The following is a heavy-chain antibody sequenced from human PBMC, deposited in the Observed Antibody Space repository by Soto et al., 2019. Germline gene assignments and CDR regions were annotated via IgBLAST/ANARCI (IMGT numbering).Heavy chain of an antibody. CDR1: GGSISSSSYY. D-gene: IGHD3-10*01. CDR2: IYYSGST. Sequence: QLQLQESGPGLVKPSETLSLTCTVSGGSISSSSYYWGWIRQPPGKGLEWIGSIYYSGSTYYNPSLKSRVTISVDTSKNQFSLKLSSVTAADTAVYYCARQVGEKLLWFGEPDAFDIWGQGTMVTVSS. V-gene: IGHV4-39*01. J-gene: IGHJ3*02. CDR3: ARQVGEKLLWFGEPDAFDI.